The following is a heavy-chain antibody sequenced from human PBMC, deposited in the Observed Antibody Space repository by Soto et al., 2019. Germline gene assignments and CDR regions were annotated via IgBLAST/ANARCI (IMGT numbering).Heavy chain of an antibody. Sequence: ASVKVSCKVSGYTFTNYYMHWVRQAPGQGLEWMGIIYPSGGSTRNAQKFQGRATMTRDTSTSTVYMELSSLRSEDTAVYYCARDFSGPMDYWGRGTLVTVSS. V-gene: IGHV1-46*01. J-gene: IGHJ4*02. CDR2: IYPSGGST. CDR3: ARDFSGPMDY. D-gene: IGHD3-10*01. CDR1: GYTFTNYY.